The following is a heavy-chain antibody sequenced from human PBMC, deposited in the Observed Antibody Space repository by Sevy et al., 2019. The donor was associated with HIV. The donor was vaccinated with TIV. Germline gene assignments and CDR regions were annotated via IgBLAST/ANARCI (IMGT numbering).Heavy chain of an antibody. CDR3: ARDRDCSGGRCYSGWFDP. CDR2: IKEDGSEK. CDR1: RFTFTNFW. D-gene: IGHD2-15*01. V-gene: IGHV3-7*01. J-gene: IGHJ5*02. Sequence: GGSLRLSCAAYRFTFTNFWMTWVRQAPGKGLEWVANIKEDGSEKYYVDSVKGRFTISRDNAKNSPFLQMNSRRAEETAVYYCARDRDCSGGRCYSGWFDPWGQGTLVTVSS.